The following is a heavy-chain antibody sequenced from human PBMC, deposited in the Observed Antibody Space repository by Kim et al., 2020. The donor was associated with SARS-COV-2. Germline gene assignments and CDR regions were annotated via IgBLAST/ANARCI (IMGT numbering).Heavy chain of an antibody. Sequence: GGSLRLSCAASGFDFTIYSMNWVRQAPGRGLQWLSYITGDSKIIYYADSVMGRFTTSRDNGKSSLYLQMNSLKDEDTAVYYCASSIGSLVDWGQGTLVTV. CDR2: ITGDSKII. V-gene: IGHV3-48*02. J-gene: IGHJ4*02. CDR3: ASSIGSLVD. D-gene: IGHD1-26*01. CDR1: GFDFTIYS.